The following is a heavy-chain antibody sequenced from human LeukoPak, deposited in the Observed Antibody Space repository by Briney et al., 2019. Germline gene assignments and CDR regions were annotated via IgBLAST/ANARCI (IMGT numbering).Heavy chain of an antibody. D-gene: IGHD6-13*01. CDR1: GCSISSYY. J-gene: IGHJ4*02. CDR3: ARDLTIAPACNPIGY. CDR2: ISYSGTT. V-gene: IGHV4-59*01. Sequence: SETLSLTCTVSGCSISSYYWSWIRQPPGRGLEWIGYISYSGTTNYNSSLKSRVTISLDTSKNQFSLKLSSVTAADTAVYYCARDLTIAPACNPIGYWGQGTLVTVSS.